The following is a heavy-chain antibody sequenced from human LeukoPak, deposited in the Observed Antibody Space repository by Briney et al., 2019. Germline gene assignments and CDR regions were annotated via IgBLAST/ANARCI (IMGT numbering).Heavy chain of an antibody. J-gene: IGHJ3*02. Sequence: GGSLRLSCAASGFTISTYAMTWVRQAPGKGLEWVSSITSSGATTYYADSVKGRFTISRDISKNTLYLQMHSLRAEDTAVYYCAKWDTSMVDAFDIWGQGTMVTVSS. D-gene: IGHD5-18*01. V-gene: IGHV3-23*01. CDR2: ITSSGATT. CDR3: AKWDTSMVDAFDI. CDR1: GFTISTYA.